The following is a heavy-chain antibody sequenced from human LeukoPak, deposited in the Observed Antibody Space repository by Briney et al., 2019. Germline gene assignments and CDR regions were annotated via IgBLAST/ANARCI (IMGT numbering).Heavy chain of an antibody. CDR1: GLTFSSYW. V-gene: IGHV3-7*01. CDR3: ARGNWDDAFDI. J-gene: IGHJ3*02. Sequence: PGGSLRLSCAASGLTFSSYWMSWVRQAPGKGLEWVANIKQDGSEKYYVDSVKGRFTISRDNAKNSLYLQMNSLRAEDTAVYYCARGNWDDAFDIWGQGTMVTVSS. CDR2: IKQDGSEK. D-gene: IGHD7-27*01.